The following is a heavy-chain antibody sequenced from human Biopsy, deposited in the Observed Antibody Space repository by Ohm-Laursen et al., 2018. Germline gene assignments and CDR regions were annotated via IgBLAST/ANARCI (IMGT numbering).Heavy chain of an antibody. CDR1: GGSTSSSY. CDR3: ARHGSGWTGDDAFHI. V-gene: IGHV4-59*08. Sequence: GTLSLTCTVSGGSTSSSYWTWVRQPPGKGLEWIGYISYSGITNYNASLKSRLTISIDTSKNQFSLKLTSVTAADTAVYYCARHGSGWTGDDAFHIWGQGTMVTVSS. CDR2: ISYSGIT. D-gene: IGHD6-19*01. J-gene: IGHJ3*02.